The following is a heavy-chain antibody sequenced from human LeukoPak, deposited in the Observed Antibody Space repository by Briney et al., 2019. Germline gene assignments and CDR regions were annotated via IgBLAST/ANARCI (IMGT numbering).Heavy chain of an antibody. Sequence: SETLSLTCTVSGGSFSTYYWSWIRQPAGKGLEWIGHIYTSGTTNYNPSLKSRVTMSIDTSKNQFSLKLSSVTAADTAVYYCARYKDRVNWFDPWGQGTLVTVSS. CDR3: ARYKDRVNWFDP. V-gene: IGHV4-4*07. J-gene: IGHJ5*02. CDR1: GGSFSTYY. D-gene: IGHD1-14*01. CDR2: IYTSGTT.